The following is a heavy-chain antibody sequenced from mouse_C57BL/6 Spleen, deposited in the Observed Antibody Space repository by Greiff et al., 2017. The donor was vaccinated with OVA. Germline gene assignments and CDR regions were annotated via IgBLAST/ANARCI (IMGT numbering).Heavy chain of an antibody. D-gene: IGHD2-4*01. J-gene: IGHJ3*01. V-gene: IGHV6-3*01. CDR2: IRLKSDNYAT. Sequence: EVKLEESGGGLVQPGGSMKLSCVASGFTFSNYWMNWVRQSPEKGLEWVAQIRLKSDNYATHYAESVKGRFTISRDDSKSSVYLQMNNLRAEDTGIYYCTDYDYGAPFAYWGQGTLVTVSA. CDR1: GFTFSNYW. CDR3: TDYDYGAPFAY.